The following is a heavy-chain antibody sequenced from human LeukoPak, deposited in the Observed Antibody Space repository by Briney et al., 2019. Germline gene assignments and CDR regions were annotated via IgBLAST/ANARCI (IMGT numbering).Heavy chain of an antibody. CDR2: IGGGGENT. CDR3: AFPQWELHN. V-gene: IGHV3-23*01. CDR1: GSTFSSYS. D-gene: IGHD1-26*01. J-gene: IGHJ4*02. Sequence: TGGSLRLSCAASGSTFSSYSMGWVRQAPGKGLEWVSSIGGGGENTFYADSVKGRFTISRDNSRNTLYLRMDSLRAEDTAVYYCAFPQWELHNWGQGTLVTVSS.